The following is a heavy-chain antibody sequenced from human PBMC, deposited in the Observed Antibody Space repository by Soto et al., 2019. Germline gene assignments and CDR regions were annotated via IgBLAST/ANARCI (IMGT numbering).Heavy chain of an antibody. J-gene: IGHJ5*02. V-gene: IGHV1-69*01. Sequence: QVQLVQSGAEVQKPGSSVKVSCKASGGTFSSYAISWVRQAPGQGLEWMGGIIPIFGTANYAQKFQGRVTITADESTSTAYMELSSLRSEDTAVYYCARDPTVGATLYNWFDPWGQGTLVTVSS. CDR2: IIPIFGTA. CDR1: GGTFSSYA. D-gene: IGHD1-26*01. CDR3: ARDPTVGATLYNWFDP.